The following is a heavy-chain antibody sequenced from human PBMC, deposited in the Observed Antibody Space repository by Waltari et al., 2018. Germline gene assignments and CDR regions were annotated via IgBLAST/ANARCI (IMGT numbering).Heavy chain of an antibody. D-gene: IGHD1-1*01. V-gene: IGHV3-30*02. Sequence: QVELVESGGGVVQPGGSLRLSCVGSGFTFSSYGMHWVRQAPGKGLEWVACIRSDGTNKYYGDSVKGRFTISRDNSKNTVNLQMNSLKTEDTAVYYCAKDEGDWTNYFDYWGQGTLVSVSS. CDR1: GFTFSSYG. J-gene: IGHJ4*02. CDR3: AKDEGDWTNYFDY. CDR2: IRSDGTNK.